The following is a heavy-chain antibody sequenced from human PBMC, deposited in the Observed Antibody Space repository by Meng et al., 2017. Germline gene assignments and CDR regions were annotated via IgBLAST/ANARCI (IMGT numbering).Heavy chain of an antibody. CDR2: IKQDGSEK. D-gene: IGHD3-10*01. V-gene: IGHV3-7*01. Sequence: GESLKISCAASGFTFSSYWMSWVRQAPGKGLEWVANIKQDGSEKYYVDSVKGRFTISRDNAKNSLYLQMNSLRAEDTAVYYCARDFSPRLLWFGELLHKIHDAFDIWGQGTRVTVSS. CDR3: ARDFSPRLLWFGELLHKIHDAFDI. J-gene: IGHJ3*02. CDR1: GFTFSSYW.